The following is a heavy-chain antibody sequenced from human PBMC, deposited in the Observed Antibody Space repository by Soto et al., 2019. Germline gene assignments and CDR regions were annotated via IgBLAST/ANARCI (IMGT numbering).Heavy chain of an antibody. Sequence: SETLSLTCTVSGGSISSYYWSWIRQPPGKGLEWIGYIYYSGSTNYNPSLKSRVTISVDTSKNQFSLKLSSVTAADTAVYYCARVNELRYFEWSRQGDCFDPWGQGTLVNVSS. CDR3: ARVNELRYFEWSRQGDCFDP. J-gene: IGHJ5*02. D-gene: IGHD3-9*01. CDR1: GGSISSYY. V-gene: IGHV4-59*01. CDR2: IYYSGST.